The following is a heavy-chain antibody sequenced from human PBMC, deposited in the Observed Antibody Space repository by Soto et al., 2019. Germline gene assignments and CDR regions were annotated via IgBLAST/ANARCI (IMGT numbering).Heavy chain of an antibody. CDR3: ASDVRGSYFDY. J-gene: IGHJ4*02. D-gene: IGHD3-16*01. Sequence: QVQLQESGPGLVKPSQTLSLTCTVSGGSISSGDYYWSWIRQPPGKGLEWIGYIYYSGSTYYNPSLTXRXTXSIXTSKNQFSLKLSSVTAADTAVYYCASDVRGSYFDYWGQGTLVTVSS. CDR1: GGSISSGDYY. V-gene: IGHV4-30-4*01. CDR2: IYYSGST.